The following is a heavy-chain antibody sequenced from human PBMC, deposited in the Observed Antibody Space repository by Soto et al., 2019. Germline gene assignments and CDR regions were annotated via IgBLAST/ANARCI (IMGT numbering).Heavy chain of an antibody. CDR1: RGSITSYY. J-gene: IGHJ4*02. CDR2: ISYTGSP. Sequence: SQSRSLTCTVSRGSITSYYCNWIRQPPGQGLEWIGYISYTGSPSYNPSLRSRVTISVDTSKNKVSLKLNSVTAAATAVYYGARGRPDSSGWYSDWGQGTLVTVSS. CDR3: ARGRPDSSGWYSD. D-gene: IGHD6-19*01. V-gene: IGHV4-59*01.